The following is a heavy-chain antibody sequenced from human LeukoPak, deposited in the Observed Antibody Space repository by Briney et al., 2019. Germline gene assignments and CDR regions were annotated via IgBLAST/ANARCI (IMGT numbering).Heavy chain of an antibody. D-gene: IGHD2-2*01. V-gene: IGHV1-18*01. Sequence: ASVKVSCKASGYTFTSYGISWVRQAPGQGLEWMGWISAYNGNTNYAQKLQGRVTMTTDTSTSTAYMELRSLRSDDTAVYYCAGRYCSSTSCYAFDYWGQGTLVTVSS. CDR2: ISAYNGNT. CDR1: GYTFTSYG. J-gene: IGHJ4*02. CDR3: AGRYCSSTSCYAFDY.